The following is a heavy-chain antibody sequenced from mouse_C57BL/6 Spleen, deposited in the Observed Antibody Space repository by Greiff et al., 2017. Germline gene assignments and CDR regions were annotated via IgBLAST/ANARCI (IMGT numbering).Heavy chain of an antibody. V-gene: IGHV5-4*01. Sequence: DVKLQESGGGLVKPGGSLKLSCAASGFTFNNYAMSWVRQTPEKRLEWVATISDGGSYTYYPDNVKGRFTISRDNAKNNLYLQMSHLKSEDTAMYNGAKEGSGSSPYYAMDYWGQGTSVTVSS. CDR1: GFTFNNYA. CDR2: ISDGGSYT. D-gene: IGHD1-1*01. CDR3: AKEGSGSSPYYAMDY. J-gene: IGHJ4*01.